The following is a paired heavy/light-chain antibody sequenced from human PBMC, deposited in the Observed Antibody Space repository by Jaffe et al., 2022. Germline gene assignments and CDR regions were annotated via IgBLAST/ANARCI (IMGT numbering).Heavy chain of an antibody. CDR1: GGSISSSSYY. V-gene: IGHV4-39*01. J-gene: IGHJ3*02. Sequence: QLQLQESGPGLVKPSETLSLTCTVSGGSISSSSYYWGWIRQPPGKGLEWIGSIYYSGSTYYNPSLKSRVTISVDTSKNQFSLKLSSVTAADTAVYYCARLGSLYYDFWSGYYTGDAFDIWGQGTMVTVSS. D-gene: IGHD3-3*01. CDR2: IYYSGST. CDR3: ARLGSLYYDFWSGYYTGDAFDI.
Light chain of an antibody. J-gene: IGKJ5*01. Sequence: EIVLTQSPGTLSLSPGERATLSCRASQSVSSSYLAWYQQKPGQAPRLLIYGASSRATGIPDRFSGSGSGTDFTLTISRLEPEDFAVYYCQQYGSSQITFGQGTRLEIK. CDR2: GAS. V-gene: IGKV3-20*01. CDR3: QQYGSSQIT. CDR1: QSVSSSY.